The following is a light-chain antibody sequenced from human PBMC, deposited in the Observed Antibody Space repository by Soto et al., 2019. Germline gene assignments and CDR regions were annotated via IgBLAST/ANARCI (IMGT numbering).Light chain of an antibody. Sequence: DIVMTQSPLSLPVTPGEPASISCRSSQSPLQTNGYTYLDWYLQKPGQSPQLLIYLTSIRASGVPDRFSGSGSGTEFTLKISKVEAEDVGVYYCMQSLQTPPWTFGPGTKVDIK. V-gene: IGKV2-28*01. CDR3: MQSLQTPPWT. CDR1: QSPLQTNGYTY. CDR2: LTS. J-gene: IGKJ1*01.